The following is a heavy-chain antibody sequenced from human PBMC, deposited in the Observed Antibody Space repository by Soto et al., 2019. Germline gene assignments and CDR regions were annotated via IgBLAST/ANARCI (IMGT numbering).Heavy chain of an antibody. Sequence: SGPALVNPXQTLTLTCTFSGFSFTTAGVAVGWIRQTPGGALEWLTLIYYNDDRRFSPSLKTRLTITGDTSKNQVVLSLTNVDPGDTATYFCAHSDGGYEIIYFDFWGQGIQVTVSS. J-gene: IGHJ4*02. V-gene: IGHV2-5*01. D-gene: IGHD5-12*01. CDR2: IYYNDDR. CDR1: GFSFTTAGVA. CDR3: AHSDGGYEIIYFDF.